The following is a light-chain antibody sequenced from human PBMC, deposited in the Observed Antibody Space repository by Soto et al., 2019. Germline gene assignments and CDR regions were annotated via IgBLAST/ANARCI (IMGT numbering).Light chain of an antibody. CDR3: QQYNNWPPLT. J-gene: IGKJ4*01. CDR1: QSISSD. V-gene: IGKV3-15*01. Sequence: EIVMTQSPATLSMSPGERAILSCRASQSISSDLAWYQQKPGQAPRLLIYGASTRATDIPDRFSGSGSGTEFTLTISSLQSEDFAVYYCQQYNNWPPLTFGGGTKVDI. CDR2: GAS.